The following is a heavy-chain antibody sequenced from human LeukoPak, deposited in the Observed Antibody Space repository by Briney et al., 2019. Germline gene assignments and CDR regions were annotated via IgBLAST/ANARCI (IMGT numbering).Heavy chain of an antibody. J-gene: IGHJ4*02. CDR2: ISGSGDST. V-gene: IGHV3-23*01. Sequence: PGGSLRLSCAASGFTFSNYAMSWVRQAPGKGLERVSGISGSGDSTYYGDSVQGRFTISRDNSKNTLYLQMNTLRAEDTAVYFCAKEKQRNFDYWGQGTLVTVSS. CDR3: AKEKQRNFDY. CDR1: GFTFSNYA.